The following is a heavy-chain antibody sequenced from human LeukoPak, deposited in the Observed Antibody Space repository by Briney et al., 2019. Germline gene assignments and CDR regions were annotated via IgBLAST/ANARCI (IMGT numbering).Heavy chain of an antibody. CDR2: IIPIFGTA. CDR1: GGTFSSYA. CDR3: AREGAATTPATPDY. J-gene: IGHJ4*02. V-gene: IGHV1-69*06. Sequence: ASVKVSCKASGGTFSSYAISWVRQAPGQGLEWMGGIIPIFGTANYAQKFQGRVTITADKSTSTAYMELSSLRSEDTAVYYCAREGAATTPATPDYWGQGTLVTVSS. D-gene: IGHD1-26*01.